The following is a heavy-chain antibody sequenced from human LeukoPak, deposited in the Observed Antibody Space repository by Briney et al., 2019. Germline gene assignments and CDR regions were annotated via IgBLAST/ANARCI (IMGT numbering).Heavy chain of an antibody. CDR2: ISYDGSNK. V-gene: IGHV3-30*18. J-gene: IGHJ6*02. CDR1: GFTVSSYG. CDR3: AKDHRLYGMDV. Sequence: GGSLRLSCAASGFTVSSYGMHWVRQAPGKGLEWVAVISYDGSNKYYADSVKGRFTISRDNSKNTLYLQMNSLRAEDTAVYYCAKDHRLYGMDVWGQGTTVTVSS.